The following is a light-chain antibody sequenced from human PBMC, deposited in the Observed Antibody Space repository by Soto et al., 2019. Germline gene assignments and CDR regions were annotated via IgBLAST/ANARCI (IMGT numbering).Light chain of an antibody. V-gene: IGKV1-27*01. CDR2: AAS. J-gene: IGKJ4*01. CDR3: QKFSAVPT. CDR1: QAIYNY. Sequence: DIQMTQSPSSLSASVGDRVTITCRASQAIYNYLAWYQQKTGKVPTLLISAASTLQSGVPSRFSGSGAGTDFTLTISSLQPEDVANYYCQKFSAVPTFGGGTKVEI.